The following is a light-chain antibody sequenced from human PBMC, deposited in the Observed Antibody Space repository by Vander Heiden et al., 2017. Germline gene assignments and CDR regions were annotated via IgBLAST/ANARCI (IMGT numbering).Light chain of an antibody. Sequence: DIQMTQSPSSVSASVGDRVTITCRASQDISSWLAWYQQKPGKAPKLLISSASSLQSGVPSRFRGSGSGTDFTLTISSLQPEDRATYYSQQANTFPLLFGPGTKVDIK. J-gene: IGKJ3*01. CDR3: QQANTFPLL. CDR2: SAS. V-gene: IGKV1-12*01. CDR1: QDISSW.